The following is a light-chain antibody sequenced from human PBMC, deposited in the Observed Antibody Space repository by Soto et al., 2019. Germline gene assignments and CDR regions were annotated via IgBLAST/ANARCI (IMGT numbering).Light chain of an antibody. V-gene: IGLV1-44*01. CDR3: AAWDDRLNGGV. J-gene: IGLJ2*01. Sequence: QSVLTQPPSASGTPGQRVTISCSGSSSNIGSNTVNWYQQLPGTAPKLLIYSNNQRPSGVPDRFSGSKSGTSASLAISGLPAEEEGDYYCAAWDDRLNGGVFGGGTKVTVL. CDR1: SSNIGSNT. CDR2: SNN.